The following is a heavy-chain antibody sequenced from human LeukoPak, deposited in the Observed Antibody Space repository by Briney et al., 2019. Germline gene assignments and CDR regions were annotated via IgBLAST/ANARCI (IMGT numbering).Heavy chain of an antibody. CDR3: ARRGLWSGPLDI. CDR1: GGSISSYY. V-gene: IGHV4-59*01. Sequence: SQTLSLTCTVSGGSISSYYWSWIRQPPGKGLEWIGYIYYSGSTNYNPSLKSRVTISVDTSKNQFSLKLSSVTAADTAVYYCARRGLWSGPLDIWGQGTMVTVSS. J-gene: IGHJ3*02. CDR2: IYYSGST. D-gene: IGHD3-3*01.